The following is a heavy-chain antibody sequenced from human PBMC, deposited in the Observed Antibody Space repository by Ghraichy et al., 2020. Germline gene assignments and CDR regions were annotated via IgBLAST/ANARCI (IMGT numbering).Heavy chain of an antibody. D-gene: IGHD6-13*01. V-gene: IGHV1-8*01. CDR3: ARAPSRRESSITWYGWLDP. Sequence: ASVKVSCKAIGYTFTNYDINWVRQATGQGLEWMGWVNPDSGNTGYAQKFQGRVTMTTDTSITTAYMELSSLTSEDTAVYFCARAPSRRESSITWYGWLDPWGQGTLVTVSS. J-gene: IGHJ5*02. CDR2: VNPDSGNT. CDR1: GYTFTNYD.